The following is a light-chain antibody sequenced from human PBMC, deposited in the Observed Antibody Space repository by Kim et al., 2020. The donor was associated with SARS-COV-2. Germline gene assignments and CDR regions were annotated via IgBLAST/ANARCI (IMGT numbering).Light chain of an antibody. Sequence: IQMTQSPSAMSASVGDRVTITCRASQGFNNYLAWFQQKPGKAPKRLMYEVSTLQSGVPLRFSGSGSGTEFTLTISSLQPEDFAVYYCLQYGAYPWTFGQGTKVDFK. CDR1: QGFNNY. CDR3: LQYGAYPWT. CDR2: EVS. J-gene: IGKJ1*01. V-gene: IGKV1-17*03.